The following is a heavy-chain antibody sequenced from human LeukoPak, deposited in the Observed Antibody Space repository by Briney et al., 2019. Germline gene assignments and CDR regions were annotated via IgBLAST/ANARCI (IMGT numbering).Heavy chain of an antibody. V-gene: IGHV3-7*01. CDR2: IKQDGSEK. J-gene: IGHJ5*02. CDR1: GFTFSSYW. Sequence: GGSLRLSCAASGFTFSSYWMSWVRQAPGKGLEWVANIKQDGSEKYYVDSVKGRFTISRDNAKNSLYLQMNSLRAEDTAVYYCARVTAIRGYNWFDPWGQGTLVTVSS. CDR3: ARVTAIRGYNWFDP. D-gene: IGHD2-21*02.